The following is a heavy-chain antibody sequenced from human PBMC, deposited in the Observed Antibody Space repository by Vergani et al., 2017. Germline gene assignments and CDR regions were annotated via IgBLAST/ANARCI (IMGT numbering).Heavy chain of an antibody. V-gene: IGHV3-23*01. D-gene: IGHD2-2*01. Sequence: EVQLLESGGGLVQPGGSLRLSCEASGFSFPGYAMSWVRQAPGKGLEWVSSVSGSSATPYYADSVKGRFIISRDNSKNTLYLQMNSLRAEDTAVYYCAKVPVGYCSSTSCDYWGQGTLVTVSS. CDR2: VSGSSATP. CDR3: AKVPVGYCSSTSCDY. CDR1: GFSFPGYA. J-gene: IGHJ4*02.